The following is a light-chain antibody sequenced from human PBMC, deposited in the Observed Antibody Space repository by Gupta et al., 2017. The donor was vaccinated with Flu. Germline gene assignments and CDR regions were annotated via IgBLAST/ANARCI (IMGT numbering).Light chain of an antibody. CDR1: QSISSW. J-gene: IGKJ2*01. V-gene: IGKV1-5*03. Sequence: DIQMTQSPSTLSASVGDRVTITCRASQSISSWLAWYQQKPGKAPKLLIYKASRVESGVPSRFSGSGSGTEFTLTISSLQPDDFATYYCQQENSSPFTFGQGTKLDIK. CDR3: QQENSSPFT. CDR2: KAS.